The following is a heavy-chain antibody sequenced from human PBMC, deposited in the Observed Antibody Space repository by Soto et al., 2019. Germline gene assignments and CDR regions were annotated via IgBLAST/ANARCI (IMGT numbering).Heavy chain of an antibody. CDR2: ISGGGGST. CDR1: GFTFSSYA. V-gene: IGHV3-23*01. D-gene: IGHD3-22*01. J-gene: IGHJ4*02. CDR3: AKWWASSGYYGDFGVQV. Sequence: GGSLRLSCAASGFTFSSYALSWVRQAPGKGLEWVSAISGGGGSTYYADSVKGRFTISRDNSKNTLYLQMNSLRAEDTAVYYCAKWWASSGYYGDFGVQVWGQGTLVTVSS.